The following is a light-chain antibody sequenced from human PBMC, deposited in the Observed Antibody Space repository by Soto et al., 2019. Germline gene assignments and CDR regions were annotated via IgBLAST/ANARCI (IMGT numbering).Light chain of an antibody. J-gene: IGKJ1*01. Sequence: DIVMTQSPDSLAVSLGERATLSCRASQSVSSSYLAWYQQKPGQAPRLLIYGASSRATGIPDRFSGSGSGTDFTLTISRLEPEDFAVFYCHQCDSSPWTFGQGTKVDIK. V-gene: IGKV3-20*01. CDR3: HQCDSSPWT. CDR1: QSVSSSY. CDR2: GAS.